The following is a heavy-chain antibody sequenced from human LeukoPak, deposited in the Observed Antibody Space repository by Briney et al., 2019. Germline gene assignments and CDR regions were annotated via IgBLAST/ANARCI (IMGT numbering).Heavy chain of an antibody. CDR2: ISSSSSYI. D-gene: IGHD4-11*01. CDR3: AKELRGTSVTHDAFDI. Sequence: GSLRLSCAASGFTFSSYSMNWVRQAPGKGLEWVSSISSSSSYIYYADSVKGRFTISRDNSKNTLYLQMNSLRAEDTAVYYCAKELRGTSVTHDAFDIWGQGTMVTVSS. CDR1: GFTFSSYS. V-gene: IGHV3-21*01. J-gene: IGHJ3*02.